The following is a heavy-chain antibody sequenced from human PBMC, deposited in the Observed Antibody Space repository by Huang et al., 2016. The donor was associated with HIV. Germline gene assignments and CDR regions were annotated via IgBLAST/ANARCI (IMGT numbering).Heavy chain of an antibody. CDR2: IYYSGVS. CDR1: GGSISSHY. V-gene: IGHV4-59*11. J-gene: IGHJ4*01. CDR3: ARDRRHCSGGSCYYSDY. D-gene: IGHD2-15*01. Sequence: QVQLQESGPGLVKPSETLSLTCSVSGGSISSHYWSWIRQPPGKGLGWIGRIYYSGVSNYSPSLKRRVFISVDTSRNQFALKLSSVTAADTAVYYCARDRRHCSGGSCYYSDYWGHGTLVTVSS.